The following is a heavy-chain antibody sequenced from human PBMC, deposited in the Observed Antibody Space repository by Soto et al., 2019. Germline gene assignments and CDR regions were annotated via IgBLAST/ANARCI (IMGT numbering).Heavy chain of an antibody. J-gene: IGHJ4*02. CDR3: ARDKRELRFLEWSYYFDY. Sequence: GGSLRLSCAASGFMFGSSAMSWVRQAPGKGLEWVAALSGSARSTYYADSVEGRFTISRDNSKNTLYLHMNNLRAEDTAMYYCARDKRELRFLEWSYYFDYWGQGTLVTVSS. D-gene: IGHD3-3*01. CDR2: LSGSARST. CDR1: GFMFGSSA. V-gene: IGHV3-23*01.